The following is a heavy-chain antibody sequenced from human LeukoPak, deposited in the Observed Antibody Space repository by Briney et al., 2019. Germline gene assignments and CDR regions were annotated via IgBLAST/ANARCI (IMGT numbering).Heavy chain of an antibody. CDR2: INPNSGGT. V-gene: IGHV1-2*06. Sequence: APVKVSCKASGYTFTGYYMHWVRQAPGQGLEWMGRINPNSGGTNYAQKFQGRVTMTRDTSISTAYMELSRLRSDDTAVYYCASPGLRYFDWLLLGDDAFDIWGQGTMVTVSS. CDR3: ASPGLRYFDWLLLGDDAFDI. CDR1: GYTFTGYY. J-gene: IGHJ3*02. D-gene: IGHD3-9*01.